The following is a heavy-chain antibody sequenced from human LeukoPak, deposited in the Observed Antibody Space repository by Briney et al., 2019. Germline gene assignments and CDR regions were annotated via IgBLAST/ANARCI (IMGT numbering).Heavy chain of an antibody. CDR3: AKNPGVYGDYGDALAWGYFDL. CDR2: ISSSSSYI. Sequence: GGSLRLSCAASGFTFSSYSMNWVRQAPGKGLEWVSSISSSSSYIYYADSVKGRFTISRDNSKNTLYLQMNSLRAEDTAVYYCAKNPGVYGDYGDALAWGYFDLWGRGTLVTVSS. D-gene: IGHD4-17*01. J-gene: IGHJ2*01. V-gene: IGHV3-21*04. CDR1: GFTFSSYS.